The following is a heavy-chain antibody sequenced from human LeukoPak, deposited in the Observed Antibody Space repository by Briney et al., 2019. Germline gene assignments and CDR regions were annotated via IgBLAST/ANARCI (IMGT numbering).Heavy chain of an antibody. D-gene: IGHD1-26*01. CDR3: ARDYSGSWYYGMDV. CDR1: GGSISPYY. J-gene: IGHJ6*02. V-gene: IGHV4-59*01. Sequence: SETLSLICTVSGGSISPYYWSWIRQPPGKRLEWIGYISDSGTSNYNPSLKSRVTISVDTSKNQFSLRLNSVTAADTAVYFCARDYSGSWYYGMDVWGQGTTVTVSS. CDR2: ISDSGTS.